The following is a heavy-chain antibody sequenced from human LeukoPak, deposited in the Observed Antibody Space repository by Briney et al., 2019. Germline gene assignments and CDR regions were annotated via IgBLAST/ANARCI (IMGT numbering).Heavy chain of an antibody. CDR1: GGSINNYY. D-gene: IGHD3-16*01. J-gene: IGHJ6*03. V-gene: IGHV4-4*07. CDR3: ARGGYEYYYMDA. Sequence: SETLSLTCTVSGGSINNYYWTWIRQPAGKGLEWIGRIYTSGSTNYNPSLKSRVTMSVDTSKSQFSLKLSSVTAADTAVYYCARGGYEYYYMDAWGKGTTVTVSS. CDR2: IYTSGST.